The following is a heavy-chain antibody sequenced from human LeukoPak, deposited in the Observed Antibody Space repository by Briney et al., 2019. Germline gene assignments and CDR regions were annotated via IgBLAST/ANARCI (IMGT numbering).Heavy chain of an antibody. V-gene: IGHV4-38-2*02. Sequence: SETLSLTCTVSGYSISSGYYWGWIRQPPGKGLEWIGSIYHSGSTYYNPSLKSRVTISVDTSKNQFSLKLSSVTAADTAVYYCARDANIAVAGTGGVQDWGQGTLVTVSS. D-gene: IGHD6-19*01. J-gene: IGHJ4*02. CDR1: GYSISSGYY. CDR2: IYHSGST. CDR3: ARDANIAVAGTGGVQD.